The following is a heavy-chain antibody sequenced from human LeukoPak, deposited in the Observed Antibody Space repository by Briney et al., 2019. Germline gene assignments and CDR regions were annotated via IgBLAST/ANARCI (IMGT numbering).Heavy chain of an antibody. D-gene: IGHD4-11*01. V-gene: IGHV1-46*01. CDR2: INPSGGST. Sequence: ASVKVSCKASGYTFTSYYMHWVRQAPGQGLEWMGIINPSGGSTSYAQKFQGRVTMTRDTSISTAYMELSRLRSDDTAVYYCARGYSNPHFDYWGQGTLVTVSS. J-gene: IGHJ4*02. CDR1: GYTFTSYY. CDR3: ARGYSNPHFDY.